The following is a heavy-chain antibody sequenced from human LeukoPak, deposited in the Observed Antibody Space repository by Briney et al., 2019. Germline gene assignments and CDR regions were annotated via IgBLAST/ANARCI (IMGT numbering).Heavy chain of an antibody. D-gene: IGHD6-19*01. CDR3: AKYLAGGWYYIDC. CDR2: ITGSGDST. CDR1: GFTFSNYA. V-gene: IGHV3-23*01. Sequence: GGSLRLSCAASGFTFSNYAMSWVRQAPGKGLEWVSGITGSGDSTYYTESVKGRFTISRDNSKNTLYLEMNSLRAEDTAVYYCAKYLAGGWYYIDCWGQGTLVTVSS. J-gene: IGHJ4*02.